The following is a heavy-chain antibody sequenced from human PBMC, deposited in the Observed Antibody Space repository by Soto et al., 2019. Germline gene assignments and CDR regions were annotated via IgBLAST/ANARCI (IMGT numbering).Heavy chain of an antibody. J-gene: IGHJ6*04. CDR1: GFTFSSYA. CDR3: ARAGEYGDYYYYGMDV. V-gene: IGHV3-23*01. CDR2: ISGSGGST. Sequence: GGSLRLSCAASGFTFSSYAMSWVRQAPGKGLEWVSAISGSGGSTYYADSVKGRFTISRDNSKNTLYLQMNSLRAEDTAVYYWARAGEYGDYYYYGMDVWGKGTTVTVSS. D-gene: IGHD4-17*01.